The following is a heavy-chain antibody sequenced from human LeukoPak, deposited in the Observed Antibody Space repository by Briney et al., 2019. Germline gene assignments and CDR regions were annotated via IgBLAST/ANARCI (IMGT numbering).Heavy chain of an antibody. CDR1: GFTFSSYD. CDR3: ARVSTHCSSTSCHDYFDY. V-gene: IGHV3-13*01. CDR2: IGTAGDT. J-gene: IGHJ4*02. D-gene: IGHD2-2*01. Sequence: GGSQRLSCAASGFTFSSYDMHWVRQATGKGLEWVSAIGTAGDTYYPGSVKGRFTISRENAKNSLYLQMNSLRAGDTAVYYCARVSTHCSSTSCHDYFDYWGQGTLVTVSS.